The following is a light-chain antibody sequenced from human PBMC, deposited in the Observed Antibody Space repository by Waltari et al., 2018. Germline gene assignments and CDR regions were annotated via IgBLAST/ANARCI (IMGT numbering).Light chain of an antibody. CDR2: KAS. J-gene: IGKJ2*01. CDR3: QQYNTYSS. Sequence: DIQMTQSPASRSASVGYRVTITCRASQSISNWLARYQQNPGKAPIPLIYKASILKSGVPSRFSGSGSGTQFTLTISSLQPGDFATYYCQQYNTYSSFGQGTKLEIK. V-gene: IGKV1-5*03. CDR1: QSISNW.